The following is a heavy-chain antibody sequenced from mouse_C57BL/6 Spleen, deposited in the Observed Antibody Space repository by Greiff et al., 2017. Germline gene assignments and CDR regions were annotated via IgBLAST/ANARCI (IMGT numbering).Heavy chain of an antibody. Sequence: EVKLQESGGDLVKPGGSLKLSCAASGFTFSSYGMSWVRQTPDKRLEWVATISSGGSYTYYPDSVKGRFTISRDNAKNTLYLQMSSLKSEDTAMYYCARHSTTVENFDYWGQGTTLTVSS. CDR1: GFTFSSYG. J-gene: IGHJ2*01. V-gene: IGHV5-6*01. CDR3: ARHSTTVENFDY. D-gene: IGHD2-2*01. CDR2: ISSGGSYT.